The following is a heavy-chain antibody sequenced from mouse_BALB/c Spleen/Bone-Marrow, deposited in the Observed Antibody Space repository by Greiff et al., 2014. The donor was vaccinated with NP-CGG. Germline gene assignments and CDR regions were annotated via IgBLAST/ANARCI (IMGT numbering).Heavy chain of an antibody. CDR2: ISSGGSYT. CDR3: ARDTYGCTD. V-gene: IGHV5-9-4*01. D-gene: IGHD1-1*01. J-gene: IGHJ3*01. Sequence: VQLQQSGPVLVTPGGSLKLSCAASGFTFSTYAVSWVRQSPEKRLEWVAEISSGGSYTYYPDTVTGRFTISRDNAKNNMYLEMSSLRSEDTAMYYCARDTYGCTDRGQGTLVTVSA. CDR1: GFTFSTYA.